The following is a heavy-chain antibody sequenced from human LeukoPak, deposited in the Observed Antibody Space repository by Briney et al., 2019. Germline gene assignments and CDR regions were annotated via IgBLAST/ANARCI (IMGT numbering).Heavy chain of an antibody. CDR3: AAPVYEDYYYYYGMDV. D-gene: IGHD5/OR15-5a*01. Sequence: GASVKVSCKASGFTFTSSAMQWVRQARGQRLEWIGWIVVGSGNTNCAQKFQERVTITRDMSTSTAYMELSSLRSEDTAVYYCAAPVYEDYYYYYGMDVWGQGTTVPVSS. CDR1: GFTFTSSA. CDR2: IVVGSGNT. J-gene: IGHJ6*02. V-gene: IGHV1-58*02.